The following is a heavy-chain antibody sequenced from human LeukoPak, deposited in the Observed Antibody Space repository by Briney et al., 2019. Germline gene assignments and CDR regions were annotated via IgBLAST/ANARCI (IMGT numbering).Heavy chain of an antibody. D-gene: IGHD6-13*01. CDR2: FDPEDGET. CDR3: ATDLAIAAAGTGTTRDY. Sequence: GASVNVSCKVSGYTLTELSMHWVRQAPGKGLEWMGGFDPEDGETIYAQKFQGRVTMTEDTSTDTAYMELSSLRSEDTAVYYCATDLAIAAAGTGTTRDYWGQGTLVTVSS. CDR1: GYTLTELS. V-gene: IGHV1-24*01. J-gene: IGHJ4*02.